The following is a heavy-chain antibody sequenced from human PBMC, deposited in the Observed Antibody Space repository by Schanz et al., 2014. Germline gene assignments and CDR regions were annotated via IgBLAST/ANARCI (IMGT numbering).Heavy chain of an antibody. D-gene: IGHD4-4*01. V-gene: IGHV1-18*04. CDR3: ARSGGEMTTIPGY. Sequence: QVQLVQSGREVKKPGASVKVSCKASGYTFTSNGITWVRQAPGQGLEWMGWINTYNGDTAYAQNMQGRVSMTTETAANTAYMELRTLRSDDTAVFYCARSGGEMTTIPGYWGQGTLVTVSS. CDR2: INTYNGDT. J-gene: IGHJ4*02. CDR1: GYTFTSNG.